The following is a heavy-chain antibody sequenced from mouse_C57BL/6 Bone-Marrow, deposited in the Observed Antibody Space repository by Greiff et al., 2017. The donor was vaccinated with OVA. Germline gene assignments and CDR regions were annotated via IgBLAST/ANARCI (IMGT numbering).Heavy chain of an antibody. J-gene: IGHJ3*01. CDR1: GYTFTSYW. CDR2: IDPSDSYT. V-gene: IGHV1-69*01. Sequence: QVQLQQPGAELVMPGASVKLSCKASGYTFTSYWMHWVKQRPGQGLEWIGEIDPSDSYTNYNQKFKGKSTLTVDKSSSTAYMQLSSLTSEDSAVYYCARGRYYYGSSEGFAYWGQGTLVTVSA. D-gene: IGHD1-1*01. CDR3: ARGRYYYGSSEGFAY.